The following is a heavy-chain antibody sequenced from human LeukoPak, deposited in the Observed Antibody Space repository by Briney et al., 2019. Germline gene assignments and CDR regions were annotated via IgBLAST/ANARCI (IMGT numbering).Heavy chain of an antibody. D-gene: IGHD5-12*01. V-gene: IGHV1-69*06. CDR2: IIPIFGTA. CDR1: GGTFSIYA. J-gene: IGHJ4*02. Sequence: ASVKVSCKASGGTFSIYAISWVRQAPGQGLEWMGGIIPIFGTANYAQKFQGRVTITADKSTSTAYMELSSLRSEDTAVYYCARVRSRLRPNYFDYWGQGTLVTISS. CDR3: ARVRSRLRPNYFDY.